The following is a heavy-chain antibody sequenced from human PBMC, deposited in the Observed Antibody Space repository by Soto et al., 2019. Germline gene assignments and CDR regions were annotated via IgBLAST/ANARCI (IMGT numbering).Heavy chain of an antibody. CDR3: ARDPDYLGTGYFDL. CDR2: ISSSSSYI. Sequence: EVQLLESGGGLVQPGGSLRLSCAASGFTFSSYAMSWVRQAPGKGLEWVSAISSSSSYIYYADSVKGRFTISRDNAKNSLYLQMNSLRAEDTAVYYCARDPDYLGTGYFDLWGRGTLVTVSS. CDR1: GFTFSSYA. J-gene: IGHJ2*01. V-gene: IGHV3-21*01. D-gene: IGHD3-10*01.